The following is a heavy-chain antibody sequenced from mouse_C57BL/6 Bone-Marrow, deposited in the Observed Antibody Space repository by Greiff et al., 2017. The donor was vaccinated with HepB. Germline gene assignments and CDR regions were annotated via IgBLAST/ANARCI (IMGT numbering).Heavy chain of an antibody. Sequence: QVQLQQPGAELVKPGASVKMSCKASGYTFTSYWITWVKQRPGQGLEWIGDIYPGSGSTNYNEKFKSKATLTVDTSSSTAYMQLSSLTSEDSAVYYCARGMAFWYYYGSSYYAMDYWGQGTSVTVSS. J-gene: IGHJ4*01. D-gene: IGHD1-1*01. CDR1: GYTFTSYW. V-gene: IGHV1-55*01. CDR2: IYPGSGST. CDR3: ARGMAFWYYYGSSYYAMDY.